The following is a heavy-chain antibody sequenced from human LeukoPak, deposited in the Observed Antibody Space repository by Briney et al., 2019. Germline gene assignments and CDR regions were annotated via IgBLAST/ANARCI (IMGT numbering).Heavy chain of an antibody. CDR2: INHSGST. D-gene: IGHD6-6*01. CDR3: ARATYQYSSSDFDY. CDR1: GGSFSGYY. V-gene: IGHV4-34*01. J-gene: IGHJ4*02. Sequence: SETLSLTCAVYGGSFSGYYWSWIRQPPGKGLEWIGEINHSGSTNYNPSLKSRVTISVDTSKNQFSLKLSSVTAADTAVYYCARATYQYSSSDFDYWGQGTLVTVSP.